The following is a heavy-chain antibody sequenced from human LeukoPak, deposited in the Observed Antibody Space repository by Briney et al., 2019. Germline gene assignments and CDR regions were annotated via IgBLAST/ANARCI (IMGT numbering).Heavy chain of an antibody. CDR2: ILNNDIGGNA. V-gene: IGHV3-23*01. CDR3: ARKSEACRSTSCSMGNFDY. J-gene: IGHJ4*02. D-gene: IGHD2-2*01. CDR1: GFTFSSST. Sequence: GGSLRLSCTASGFTFSSSTMSWVRQAPGKRPEWVSGILNNDIGGNAYYADAVKGRFTISRDNAKNSLYLQMNNLRAEDTAVYYCARKSEACRSTSCSMGNFDYWGLGTLVTVSS.